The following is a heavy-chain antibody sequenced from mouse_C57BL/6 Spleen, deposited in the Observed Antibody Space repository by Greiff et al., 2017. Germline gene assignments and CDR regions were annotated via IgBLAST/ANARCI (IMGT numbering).Heavy chain of an antibody. D-gene: IGHD1-1*01. V-gene: IGHV1-72*01. Sequence: QVQLQQPGAELVKPGASVKLSCKASGYTFTSYWMHWVKQRPGRGLEWIGRIDPNSGGTKYNEKFKGKATLTVDKPSSTAYMQLSSLTAEDAAVYYCAREGVTAVIANDYWGQGTTLTVSS. CDR1: GYTFTSYW. J-gene: IGHJ2*01. CDR3: AREGVTAVIANDY. CDR2: IDPNSGGT.